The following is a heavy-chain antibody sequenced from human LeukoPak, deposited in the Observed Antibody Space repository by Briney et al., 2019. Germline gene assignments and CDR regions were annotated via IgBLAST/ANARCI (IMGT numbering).Heavy chain of an antibody. CDR2: INTNTGNP. J-gene: IGHJ5*02. V-gene: IGHV7-4-1*02. CDR3: AGGEYWFDP. Sequence: ASVKVSCKASGYTFTSYGISWVRQAPGQGLEWMGWINTNTGNPTYAQGFTGRFVFSLDTSVSTAYLQISSLKAEDTAVYYCAGGEYWFDPWGQGTLVTVSS. CDR1: GYTFTSYG.